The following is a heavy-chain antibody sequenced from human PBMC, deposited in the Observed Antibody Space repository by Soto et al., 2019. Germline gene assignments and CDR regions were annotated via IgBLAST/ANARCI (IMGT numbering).Heavy chain of an antibody. CDR3: ARDRIAAAGVWFDP. D-gene: IGHD6-13*01. V-gene: IGHV3-21*01. Sequence: GGSLRLSCAASGFTFSSYSMNWVRQAPGKGLEWVSSISSSSSYIYYADSVKGRFTISRDNAKNSLYLQMNSLRAEDTAVYYCARDRIAAAGVWFDPWGQGTLVTVSS. CDR1: GFTFSSYS. CDR2: ISSSSSYI. J-gene: IGHJ5*02.